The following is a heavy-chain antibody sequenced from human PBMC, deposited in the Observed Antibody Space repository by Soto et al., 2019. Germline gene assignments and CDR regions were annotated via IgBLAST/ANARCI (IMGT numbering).Heavy chain of an antibody. CDR1: GGTFSSYT. CDR2: IIPILGIA. V-gene: IGHV1-69*02. Sequence: QVQLVQSGAEVKKPGSSVKVSCKASGGTFSSYTISWVRQAPGQGLEWMGRIIPILGIANYEQKFQGRVTITADKSTSTAEMELSSLRSEDTAVYYCAGGSAAAGTDAFDIWGQGTMVTVSS. J-gene: IGHJ3*02. CDR3: AGGSAAAGTDAFDI. D-gene: IGHD6-13*01.